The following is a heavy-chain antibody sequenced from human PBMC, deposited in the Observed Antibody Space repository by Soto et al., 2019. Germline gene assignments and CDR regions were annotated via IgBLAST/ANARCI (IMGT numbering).Heavy chain of an antibody. CDR2: IYSGGTT. CDR3: ARDFRLMVGGAGVDY. J-gene: IGHJ4*02. D-gene: IGHD3-10*01. CDR1: GLSVSNNY. V-gene: IGHV3-66*01. Sequence: EVQLVESGGGLVQPGGSLRLSCAPSGLSVSNNYMSWVRQAPGKGLEWVSVIYSGGTTHYAGSVKGRFTISGDIFKNMLYLQMNNLRAEDTAVYYCARDFRLMVGGAGVDYWGQGISVTVSS.